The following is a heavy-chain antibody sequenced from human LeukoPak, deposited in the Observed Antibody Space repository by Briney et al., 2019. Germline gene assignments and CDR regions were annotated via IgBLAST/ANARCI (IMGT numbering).Heavy chain of an antibody. J-gene: IGHJ5*02. CDR1: GGSISSYY. CDR2: IYTSGST. Sequence: PSETLSLTCTVSGGSISSYYWSWIRQPAGKGLEWIGRIYTSGSTNYNPSLKSRVTMSVDTSKNQFSLKLSSVTAADTAVYYCARSVAVAGTYNWFDPWGQGTLVTVSS. D-gene: IGHD6-19*01. CDR3: ARSVAVAGTYNWFDP. V-gene: IGHV4-4*07.